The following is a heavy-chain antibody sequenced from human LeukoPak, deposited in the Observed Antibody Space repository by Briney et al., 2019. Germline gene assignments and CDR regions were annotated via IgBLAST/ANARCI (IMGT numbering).Heavy chain of an antibody. CDR1: GYTFTSYD. Sequence: SVKVFCKASGYTFTSYDINCVRQATGQGRECMGWMNPNSGNIGYAQKFQGRVTMTRNTSISTAYMELSSLRSEDTAVYYCARGNKVVAALSYWGQRTLVTVSS. J-gene: IGHJ4*02. V-gene: IGHV1-8*01. D-gene: IGHD2-15*01. CDR3: ARGNKVVAALSY. CDR2: MNPNSGNI.